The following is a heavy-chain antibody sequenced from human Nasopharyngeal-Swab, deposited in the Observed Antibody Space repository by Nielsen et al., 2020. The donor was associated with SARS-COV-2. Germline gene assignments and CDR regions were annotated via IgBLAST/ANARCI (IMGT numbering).Heavy chain of an antibody. V-gene: IGHV3-48*02. CDR3: AKGIAAAGSRSLDY. J-gene: IGHJ4*02. CDR2: ISSSSSTI. Sequence: GESLKISCAASGFTFSSYSMNWVRQAPGKGLEWVSYISSSSSTIYYADSVKGRFTISRDSAKNSLYLQMNSLRDEDTAVYYCAKGIAAAGSRSLDYWGQGTLVTVSS. D-gene: IGHD6-13*01. CDR1: GFTFSSYS.